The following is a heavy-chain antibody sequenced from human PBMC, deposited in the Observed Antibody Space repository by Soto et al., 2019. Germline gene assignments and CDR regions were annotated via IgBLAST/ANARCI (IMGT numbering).Heavy chain of an antibody. V-gene: IGHV3-48*02. D-gene: IGHD2-15*01. J-gene: IGHJ6*02. Sequence: DVQLVESGGGLVQPGGSLRLSCAGSGSTLGTYSMNWVRQAPGKGLEWISYISSSSSIIYYADSVKGRVTISRDNARGSRDLQMNSRRDEDTAVYYCARPYRDRWSIYYGMDVCGRGTTVIFSS. CDR1: GSTLGTYS. CDR2: ISSSSSII. CDR3: ARPYRDRWSIYYGMDV.